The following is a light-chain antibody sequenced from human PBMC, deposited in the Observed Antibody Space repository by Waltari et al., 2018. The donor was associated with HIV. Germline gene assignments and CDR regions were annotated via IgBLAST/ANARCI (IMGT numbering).Light chain of an antibody. V-gene: IGLV3-25*02. J-gene: IGLJ2*01. Sequence: YGLTQPPSVSVSPGQTATLTTSGDALPNHYAYWYQQKEARPGQDPILVIYKDTERPQEITERFSGSSSGKTVTLNRSGGQAEEEAVYYCHSGDRSGAAVVFGGGNRLTV. CDR1: ALPNHY. CDR2: KDT. CDR3: HSGDRSGAAVV.